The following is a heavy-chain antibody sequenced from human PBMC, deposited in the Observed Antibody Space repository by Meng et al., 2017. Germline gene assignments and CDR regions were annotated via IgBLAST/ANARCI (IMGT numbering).Heavy chain of an antibody. V-gene: IGHV4-59*01. D-gene: IGHD5-24*01. CDR1: GGSISSYY. Sequence: ASLNISCTVTGGSISSYYWSWIRQPPGKGLEWIGYIYYSGGTNYNPSLKSRVTISVDTSKNQFSLKLSSVTAADTAVYYCARGRRPNWFNPWGQGTLVTVSS. CDR3: ARGRRPNWFNP. CDR2: IYYSGGT. J-gene: IGHJ5*02.